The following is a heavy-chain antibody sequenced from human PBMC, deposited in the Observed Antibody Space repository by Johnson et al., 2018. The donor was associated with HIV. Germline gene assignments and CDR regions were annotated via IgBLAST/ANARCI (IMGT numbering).Heavy chain of an antibody. CDR2: IGDGAGDA. V-gene: IGHV3-13*01. CDR3: ARLRGALDI. J-gene: IGHJ3*02. CDR1: EFTFSTYD. Sequence: VQLLESGGGLVQPGGSLRLSCAASEFTFSTYDTHWVRQVTGKRLQWVPVIGDGAGDADSMVSVRGRFTSSSENAKNSVYLHMNRLGAGDTAVYYCARLRGALDIWGQGTMVTVSS.